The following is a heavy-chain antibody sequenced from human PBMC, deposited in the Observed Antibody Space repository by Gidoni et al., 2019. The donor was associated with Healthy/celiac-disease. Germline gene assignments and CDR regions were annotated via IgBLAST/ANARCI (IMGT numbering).Heavy chain of an antibody. CDR1: GYTFTGYY. V-gene: IGHV1-2*02. CDR2: INPNSGGT. J-gene: IGHJ3*02. CDR3: ARIPYYYDSSGLSGAFDI. D-gene: IGHD3-22*01. Sequence: QVQLVQSGAEVKKPGASVKVSCKASGYTFTGYYMHWVRQAPGPGLEWMGWINPNSGGTNYAQKFQGRVTMTRDTSISTAYMELSRLRSDDTAVYYCARIPYYYDSSGLSGAFDIWGQGTMVTVSS.